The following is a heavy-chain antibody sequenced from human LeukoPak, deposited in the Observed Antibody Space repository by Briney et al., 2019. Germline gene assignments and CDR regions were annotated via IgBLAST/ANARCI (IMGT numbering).Heavy chain of an antibody. CDR3: AKRSMVRGVQFDAFDL. CDR2: VLYDGSLK. D-gene: IGHD3-10*01. V-gene: IGHV3-30*02. Sequence: GGSLRLSCAASGFTFSRCDMHWVRQAPGKGLEWVAFVLYDGSLKYYADSVRGRVTISRDNSKNTLYLQMNSLRAEDTAVYYCAKRSMVRGVQFDAFDLWGQGSIVTVSS. J-gene: IGHJ3*01. CDR1: GFTFSRCD.